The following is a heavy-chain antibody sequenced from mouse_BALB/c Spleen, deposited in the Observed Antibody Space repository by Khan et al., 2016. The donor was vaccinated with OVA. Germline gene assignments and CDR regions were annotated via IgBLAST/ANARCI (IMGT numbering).Heavy chain of an antibody. D-gene: IGHD1-1*01. CDR2: ISYSDVT. CDR1: GYSITSGYA. CDR3: ARGNYYGYYFDY. J-gene: IGHJ2*01. V-gene: IGHV3-2*02. Sequence: EVELVESGPGLVKPSQSLSLTCTVTGYSITSGYAWNWIRQFPENKLEWMGYISYSDVTNYNPSLKSRISITRDTSKNQFFLQLNSVTTEDTATYYCARGNYYGYYFDYWGQGTTLTVSS.